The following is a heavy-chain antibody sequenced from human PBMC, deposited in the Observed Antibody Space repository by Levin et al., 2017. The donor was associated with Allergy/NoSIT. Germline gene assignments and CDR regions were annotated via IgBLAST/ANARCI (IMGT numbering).Heavy chain of an antibody. J-gene: IGHJ6*02. V-gene: IGHV3-21*01. Sequence: GESLKISCAASGFTFSTYTMNWVRQAPGKGLEWVSSITSSSNYIYYADSLKGRFTISRDNAKNSLYLQMHSLRAEETAVYYCATDRSHSDYTNYLYYAMGVWGQGTTVTVSS. CDR1: GFTFSTYT. CDR3: ATDRSHSDYTNYLYYAMGV. CDR2: ITSSSNYI. D-gene: IGHD4-11*01.